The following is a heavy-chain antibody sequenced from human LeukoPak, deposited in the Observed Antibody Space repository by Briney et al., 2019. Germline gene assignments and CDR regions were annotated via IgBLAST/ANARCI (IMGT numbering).Heavy chain of an antibody. V-gene: IGHV5-51*01. Sequence: GGSLRLSCKGSEYSFTSYWIGWVRQMPGKGLEWMGIIYPGDSDTRYSPSFQGQVTISADTSINTAYLQWSSLKASDTAIYYCARHALFFGPYCGGDCYADVWGKGTTVTVSS. CDR1: EYSFTSYW. D-gene: IGHD2-21*01. CDR3: ARHALFFGPYCGGDCYADV. CDR2: IYPGDSDT. J-gene: IGHJ6*03.